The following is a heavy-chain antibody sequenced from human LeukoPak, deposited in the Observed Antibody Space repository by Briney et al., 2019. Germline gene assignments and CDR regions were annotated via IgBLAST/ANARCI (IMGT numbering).Heavy chain of an antibody. CDR2: ISGSGGST. Sequence: GGSLRLSCAASGFSFSTYAMSWVRQAPGKGLEWVSGISGSGGSTYYADSVKGRFTISRDNSKNTLYLQMNSLRAEDTAVYYCAKDGDSGSSDYYYYGMDVWGQGTTVTVSS. CDR1: GFSFSTYA. D-gene: IGHD1-26*01. CDR3: AKDGDSGSSDYYYYGMDV. V-gene: IGHV3-23*01. J-gene: IGHJ6*02.